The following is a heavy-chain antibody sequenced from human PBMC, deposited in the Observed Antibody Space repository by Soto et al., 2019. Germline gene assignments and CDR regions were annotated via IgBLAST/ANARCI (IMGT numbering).Heavy chain of an antibody. CDR3: AREGDYDYVWGSYRYIDY. V-gene: IGHV4-30-4*01. Sequence: SETLSLTCTVSGGSISSGDYYWSWIRQPPGKGLEWIGYIYYSGSTYYNPSLKSRVTISVDTSKNQFSLKLSSVTAADTAVYYCAREGDYDYVWGSYRYIDYWGQGTLVTVSS. D-gene: IGHD3-16*02. J-gene: IGHJ4*02. CDR2: IYYSGST. CDR1: GGSISSGDYY.